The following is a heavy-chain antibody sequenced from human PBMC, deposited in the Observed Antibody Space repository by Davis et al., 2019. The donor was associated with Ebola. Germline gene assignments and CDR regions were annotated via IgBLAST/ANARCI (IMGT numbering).Heavy chain of an antibody. Sequence: MPSETLSLTCTVSGGSVSSGSFYWAWLRQPPGKGLEWIGFIYYTGSTTYNSSLKSRATISVDTSKNQFSLKLSSVTAADTAVYYCARDYGSYWGQGTLVTASS. V-gene: IGHV4-61*01. D-gene: IGHD3-16*01. J-gene: IGHJ4*02. CDR2: IYYTGST. CDR1: GGSVSSGSFY. CDR3: ARDYGSY.